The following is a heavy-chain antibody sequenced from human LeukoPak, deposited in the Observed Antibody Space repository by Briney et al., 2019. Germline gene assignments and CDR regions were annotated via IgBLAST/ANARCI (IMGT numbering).Heavy chain of an antibody. V-gene: IGHV3-30*02. CDR2: IRYDGSNK. CDR1: GFTFSSYG. J-gene: IGHJ3*02. CDR3: ANPYDFWSGFSAPHI. D-gene: IGHD3-3*01. Sequence: SGGSLRLSCAASGFTFSSYGMHWVRQAPGKGLEWVAFIRYDGSNKYYADSVKGRFTISRDNSKNTLYLQMNSLRAEDTAVYYYANPYDFWSGFSAPHIWGQGTMVTVSS.